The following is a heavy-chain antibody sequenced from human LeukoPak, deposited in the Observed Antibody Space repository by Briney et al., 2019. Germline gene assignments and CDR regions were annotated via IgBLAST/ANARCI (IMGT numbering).Heavy chain of an antibody. J-gene: IGHJ4*02. V-gene: IGHV1-8*01. D-gene: IGHD6-13*01. Sequence: ASVKVSCKASGYTFINYGINWVRQATGQGLEWMGWMNANSGNTGYAQKFQGRVTMTRNTSINTAYMELSSLRSEDTAVYYCARGFIAAGGFDYWGQGTPVTVSS. CDR1: GYTFINYG. CDR2: MNANSGNT. CDR3: ARGFIAAGGFDY.